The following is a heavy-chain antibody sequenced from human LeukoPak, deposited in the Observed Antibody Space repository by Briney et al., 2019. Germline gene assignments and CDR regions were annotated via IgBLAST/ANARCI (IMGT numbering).Heavy chain of an antibody. V-gene: IGHV1-69-2*01. CDR2: VDPEDGET. D-gene: IGHD6-13*01. CDR3: ATDSSPDEYYYYYYMDV. CDR1: GHTFTDYY. J-gene: IGHJ6*03. Sequence: ASVKISCKASGHTFTDYYMHWVQQAPGKGLEWMGRVDPEDGETIYAEKFQGRVTITADTSTDTAYMELSSLRSEDTAVYYCATDSSPDEYYYYYYMDVWGKGTTVTVSS.